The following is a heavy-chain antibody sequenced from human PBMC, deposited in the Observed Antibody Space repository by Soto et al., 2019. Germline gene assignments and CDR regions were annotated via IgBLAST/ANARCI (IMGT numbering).Heavy chain of an antibody. CDR3: AREQYYDYVWGSYRPRYFDY. D-gene: IGHD3-16*02. J-gene: IGHJ4*02. CDR2: IIPIFGTA. V-gene: IGHV1-69*13. CDR1: GGTFSSYA. Sequence: GGSVKVSCKASGGTFSSYAISWVRQAPGQGLEWMGGIIPIFGTANYAQKFQGRVTITADESKSTAYVELSSLRSEDTAVYYCAREQYYDYVWGSYRPRYFDYWGQGALVTVSS.